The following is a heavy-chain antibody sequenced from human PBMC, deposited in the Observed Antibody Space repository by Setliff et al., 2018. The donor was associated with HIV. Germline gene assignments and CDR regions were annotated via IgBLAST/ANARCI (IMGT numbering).Heavy chain of an antibody. V-gene: IGHV3-33*01. CDR3: ARGPTSRYFDWSFSGARGTFNY. CDR1: GFTFSSYG. D-gene: IGHD3-9*01. CDR2: IWNDGSNK. J-gene: IGHJ4*02. Sequence: GGSLRLSCAASGFTFSSYGMHWVRQAPGKGLEWVAVIWNDGSNKYYADSVKGRFTISRDNPKNTVYLQINSLRAEDTAVYYCARGPTSRYFDWSFSGARGTFNYWGQGTLVTSPQ.